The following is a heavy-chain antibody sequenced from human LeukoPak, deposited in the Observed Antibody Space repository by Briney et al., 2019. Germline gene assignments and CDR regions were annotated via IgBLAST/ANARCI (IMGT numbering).Heavy chain of an antibody. J-gene: IGHJ3*02. Sequence: PGGSLTLSCAASGFTFSSYAMHWLRRAPGKGLEGVAVISYDGSNKYYADSVKGRFTISTDNSKNTLYLQMNSLRAEDTAVYYCAGESEVIDDFDIWGQGTMVTVSS. CDR1: GFTFSSYA. D-gene: IGHD3-10*01. CDR2: ISYDGSNK. V-gene: IGHV3-30*04. CDR3: AGESEVIDDFDI.